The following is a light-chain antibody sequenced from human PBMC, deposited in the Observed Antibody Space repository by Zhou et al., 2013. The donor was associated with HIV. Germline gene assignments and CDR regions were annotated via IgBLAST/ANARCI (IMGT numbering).Light chain of an antibody. Sequence: EIVLTQSPGTLSLSPGERATLSCRASQSVSSRYLAWYQQKPGQAPRLLIYGASSRAPGIPDRFSGSGSGTEFTLTISSMQSEDFAVYYCQQYNNWPAITFGQGTRLEIK. CDR3: QQYNNWPAIT. CDR2: GAS. J-gene: IGKJ5*01. V-gene: IGKV3-20*01. CDR1: QSVSSRY.